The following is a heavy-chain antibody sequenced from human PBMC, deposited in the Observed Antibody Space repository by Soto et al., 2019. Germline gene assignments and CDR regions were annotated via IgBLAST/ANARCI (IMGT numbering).Heavy chain of an antibody. CDR3: GRDGVGATPLGWFDP. V-gene: IGHV1-2*06. CDR1: GYTFIGYC. D-gene: IGHD1-26*01. J-gene: IGHJ5*02. CDR2: INPRSGDT. Sequence: QVQLAQSGAEVKKPGASVKVSCKASGYTFIGYCIHWVRQAPGQGLEWMGRINPRSGDTTYAQKFQGRLTMTRDTSISTAYMELSSLRSDDTAVYYCGRDGVGATPLGWFDPWGQGSLVTVSS.